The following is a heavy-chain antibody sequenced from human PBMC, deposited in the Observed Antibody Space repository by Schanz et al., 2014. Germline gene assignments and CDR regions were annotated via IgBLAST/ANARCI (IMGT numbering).Heavy chain of an antibody. V-gene: IGHV3-23*04. J-gene: IGHJ6*02. CDR1: GFNFITFA. CDR3: ARQRSYFYAMDV. Sequence: EVHLVESGGGLVQPGGSLRLSCAASGFNFITFAMSWVRQAPGKGPEWVSAIGGDASRTYYADSVKGRFTISRDNSKSTLYLQMNSLRADDTAVYYCARQRSYFYAMDVWGQGTTVTVSS. CDR2: IGGDASRT.